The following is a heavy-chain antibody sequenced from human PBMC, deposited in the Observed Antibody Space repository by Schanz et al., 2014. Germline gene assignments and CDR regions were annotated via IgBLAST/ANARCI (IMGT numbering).Heavy chain of an antibody. CDR3: TRDRGALINHNDALDL. CDR2: TSTDGTKT. CDR1: GFTFRGHA. Sequence: QVQLVESGGGVVQPGTSRRLSCAASGFTFRGHAMHWVRQAPGQGLEKVAVTSTDGTKTYYAASVRGRFTISRDNSKNTVYLQMNSLRSEDTAVYYCTRDRGALINHNDALDLWGQGTMVSVSS. J-gene: IGHJ3*01. D-gene: IGHD3-16*01. V-gene: IGHV3-30*04.